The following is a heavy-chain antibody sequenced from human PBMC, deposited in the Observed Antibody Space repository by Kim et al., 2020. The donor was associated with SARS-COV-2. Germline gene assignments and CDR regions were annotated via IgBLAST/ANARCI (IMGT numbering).Heavy chain of an antibody. Sequence: GGSLRLSCAASGFTFSSYAMSWVRQAPGKGPEWVSLVSGSGGSTYHADSVKGRFTISRDNSKKTLYLQMNSLRAEDTALYYCAKGEINNGSFFDYCGQGTLGTASS. D-gene: IGHD1-1*01. CDR1: GFTFSSYA. V-gene: IGHV3-23*01. J-gene: IGHJ4*02. CDR3: AKGEINNGSFFDY. CDR2: VSGSGGST.